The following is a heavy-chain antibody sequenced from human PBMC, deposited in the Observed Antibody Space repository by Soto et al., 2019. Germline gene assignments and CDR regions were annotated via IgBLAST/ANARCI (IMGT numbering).Heavy chain of an antibody. D-gene: IGHD3-22*01. Sequence: LRLSCAASGFTFSSYWMSCVRQAPGKGLEWVANIKQDGSEKYYVDSVKGRFTISRDNAKNSLYLQMNSLRAEDTAVYYCARDNYYDSSGYYDDAGPFDYWGQGTLVTVSS. CDR2: IKQDGSEK. CDR1: GFTFSSYW. J-gene: IGHJ4*02. CDR3: ARDNYYDSSGYYDDAGPFDY. V-gene: IGHV3-7*03.